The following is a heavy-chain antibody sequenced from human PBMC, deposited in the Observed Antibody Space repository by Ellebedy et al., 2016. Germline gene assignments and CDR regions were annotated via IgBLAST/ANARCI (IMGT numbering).Heavy chain of an antibody. Sequence: SETLSLXXTVSGYSISSGHYWGWIRQPPGKGLEWIGSIYPSGSTYYNPSLQSRVTISVDTSKNHFSLKLSSVTPADTAVYHCARVKLLWFEDPGSDYYYGMDVWGQGTTVTVSS. V-gene: IGHV4-38-2*02. CDR1: GYSISSGHY. CDR3: ARVKLLWFEDPGSDYYYGMDV. D-gene: IGHD3-10*01. J-gene: IGHJ6*02. CDR2: IYPSGST.